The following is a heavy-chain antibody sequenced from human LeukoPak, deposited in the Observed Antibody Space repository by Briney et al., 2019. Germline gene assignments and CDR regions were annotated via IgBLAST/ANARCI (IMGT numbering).Heavy chain of an antibody. V-gene: IGHV1-2*06. CDR3: ARDFAGYYFDY. CDR1: GYTFTGYY. D-gene: IGHD3-9*01. J-gene: IGHJ4*02. Sequence: ASVKVSCKASGYTFTGYYMHWVRQAPGQGLELMGRINPNSGGTIYAQKFQGRATMTRDTSISTGYMELSRLRSDDTAIYYCARDFAGYYFDYWGQGTLVTVSS. CDR2: INPNSGGT.